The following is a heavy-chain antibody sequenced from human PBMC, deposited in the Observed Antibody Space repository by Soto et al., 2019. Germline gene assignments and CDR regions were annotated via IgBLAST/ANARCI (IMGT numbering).Heavy chain of an antibody. CDR3: VRVFDTYYFDL. CDR2: VWSDGSKK. Sequence: QVPVVESGGGVVQPGRSLRLSCAASGFTFGTYGMHWVRQAPGKGLEWVALVWSDGSKKYYADSVKGRFTISRDNSKDTLHLQMNSLRAEDTAVYYCVRVFDTYYFDLWGQGTLVTVST. D-gene: IGHD3-9*01. CDR1: GFTFGTYG. J-gene: IGHJ4*02. V-gene: IGHV3-33*01.